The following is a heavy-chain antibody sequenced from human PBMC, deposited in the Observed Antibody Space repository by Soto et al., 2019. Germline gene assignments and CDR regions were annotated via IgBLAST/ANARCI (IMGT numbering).Heavy chain of an antibody. V-gene: IGHV3-33*01. CDR3: ARDSGVIVATIVGGNWFDP. CDR1: GFTFSSYG. Sequence: GGSLRLSCAASGFTFSSYGMHWVRQAPGKGLEWVAVIWYDGSNKYYADSVKGRFTISRDNSKNTLYLQMNSLRAEDTAVYYCARDSGVIVATIVGGNWFDPWGQGTLVTVSS. J-gene: IGHJ5*02. D-gene: IGHD5-12*01. CDR2: IWYDGSNK.